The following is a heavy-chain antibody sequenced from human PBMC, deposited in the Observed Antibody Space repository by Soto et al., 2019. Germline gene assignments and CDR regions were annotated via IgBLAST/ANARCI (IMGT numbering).Heavy chain of an antibody. CDR1: GFNFRSYG. CDR3: AKDRPSGSRPYYYGMDV. D-gene: IGHD1-26*01. CDR2: ISYDGSNK. Sequence: GGPHRHSCAASGFNFRSYGMHRVRKAPGKGLEWVAVISYDGSNKYYADSVKGRFTISRDNSKNTLYLQMNSLRAEDTAVYYCAKDRPSGSRPYYYGMDVWGQGTTVTVSS. J-gene: IGHJ6*02. V-gene: IGHV3-30*18.